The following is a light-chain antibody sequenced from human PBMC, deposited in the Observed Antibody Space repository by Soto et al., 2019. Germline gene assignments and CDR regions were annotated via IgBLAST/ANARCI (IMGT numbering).Light chain of an antibody. CDR2: EGS. V-gene: IGLV2-23*01. CDR1: SSDVGSYNL. J-gene: IGLJ1*01. Sequence: QSVLTQPASASGSPGQSITISCTGTSSDVGSYNLVSWYQQHPGKAPKLMIYEGSKRPSGVSNRFSGSKSGNTASLTISGLQAEDEADYYYCSSAGSGTYVFGPGTKLTVL. CDR3: CSSAGSGTYV.